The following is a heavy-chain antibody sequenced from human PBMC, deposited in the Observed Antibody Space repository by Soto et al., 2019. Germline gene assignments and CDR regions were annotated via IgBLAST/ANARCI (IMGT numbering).Heavy chain of an antibody. V-gene: IGHV1-24*01. CDR3: LTRYYYGSGSYPAGDY. CDR1: GYTLTELS. CDR2: FDPEDGET. D-gene: IGHD3-10*01. J-gene: IGHJ4*02. Sequence: ASVKVSCKVSGYTLTELSMHWVRQAPGKGLEWMGGFDPEDGETIYAQKFQGRVTMTEDTSTDPAYMELSSLRSEDTAVYYCLTRYYYGSGSYPAGDYWGQGTLVTVSS.